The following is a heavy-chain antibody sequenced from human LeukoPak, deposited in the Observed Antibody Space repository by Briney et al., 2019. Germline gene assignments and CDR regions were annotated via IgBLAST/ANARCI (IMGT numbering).Heavy chain of an antibody. CDR1: GGSISSSSYY. Sequence: SETLSLTCTVSGGSISSSSYYWGWIRQPPGKGLEWIGYFYNSGSTDYNPSLKSRVTISVDTSKKQISLKLSSVTAADTAVYHCARYAHYDFWSGYYDYYMDVWGKGTTVTVSS. CDR2: FYNSGST. J-gene: IGHJ6*03. CDR3: ARYAHYDFWSGYYDYYMDV. V-gene: IGHV4-61*05. D-gene: IGHD3-3*01.